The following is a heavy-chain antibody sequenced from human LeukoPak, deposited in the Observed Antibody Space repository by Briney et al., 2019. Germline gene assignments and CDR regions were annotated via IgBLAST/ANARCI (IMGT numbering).Heavy chain of an antibody. CDR2: FSSSSSYT. CDR3: ARSWSGQTPFDY. Sequence: GGSLRLSCAASGCTFSDYYMSWIRQAPGKGLEWVSYFSSSSSYTDYADSVKGRFTISRDNAKNSLYLQMNSLRAEDTAVYYCARSWSGQTPFDYWGQGTLVTVSS. V-gene: IGHV3-11*06. J-gene: IGHJ4*02. CDR1: GCTFSDYY. D-gene: IGHD3-3*01.